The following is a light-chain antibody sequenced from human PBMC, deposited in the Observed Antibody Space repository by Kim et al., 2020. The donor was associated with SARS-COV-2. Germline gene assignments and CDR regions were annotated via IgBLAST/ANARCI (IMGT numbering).Light chain of an antibody. V-gene: IGKV3-11*01. CDR1: QSVSTQ. J-gene: IGKJ5*01. Sequence: VSPGERATLSCRASQSVSTQLAWYQQRPGQAPRLLLHGASNRATGIPARFSGSGSGTDFTLSISSLEPEDVAVYYCHQRSNWPVTFGQGTRVEIK. CDR3: HQRSNWPVT. CDR2: GAS.